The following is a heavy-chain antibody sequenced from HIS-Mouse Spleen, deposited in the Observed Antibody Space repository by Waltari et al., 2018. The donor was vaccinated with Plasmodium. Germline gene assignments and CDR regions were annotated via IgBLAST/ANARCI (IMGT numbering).Heavy chain of an antibody. CDR3: ARDRITGTSYFDY. CDR1: GGSIRSSSYY. J-gene: IGHJ4*02. Sequence: QLQLQASGPGLVKPSETLSLTCTVSGGSIRSSSYYWAWIRQPPGKGLEWIGSIYYSGSTYYNPSLKSRVTISVDTSKNQFSLKLSSVTAADTAVYYCARDRITGTSYFDYWGQGTLVTVSS. D-gene: IGHD1-7*01. CDR2: IYYSGST. V-gene: IGHV4-39*07.